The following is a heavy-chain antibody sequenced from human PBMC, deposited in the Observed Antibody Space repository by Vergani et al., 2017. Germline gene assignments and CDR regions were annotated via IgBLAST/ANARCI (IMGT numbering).Heavy chain of an antibody. CDR1: GYTFTSYG. V-gene: IGHV1-18*01. CDR2: ISAYNGNT. Sequence: QVQLVQSGAEVKKPGASVKVSCKASGYTFTSYGISWVRQAPGQGLEWMGWISAYNGNTNYAQKLQGRVTMTTDTSTSTAYMELRSLRSDDTAVYYCARDHLSVHHYWSSTSCPLGYWGQGTLVTVSS. J-gene: IGHJ4*02. D-gene: IGHD2-2*01. CDR3: ARDHLSVHHYWSSTSCPLGY.